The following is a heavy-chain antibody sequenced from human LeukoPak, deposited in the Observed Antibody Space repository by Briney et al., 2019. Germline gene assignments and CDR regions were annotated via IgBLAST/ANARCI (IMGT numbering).Heavy chain of an antibody. CDR2: INHSGST. J-gene: IGHJ4*02. V-gene: IGHV4-34*01. Sequence: SETLSLTCTVSGGSISSYYWSWIRQPPGKGLEWIGEINHSGSTNYNPSLKSRVTISVDTSKNQFSLKLSSVTAADTAVYYCARVGTAMVRSYFDYWGQGTLVTVSS. D-gene: IGHD5-18*01. CDR1: GGSISSYY. CDR3: ARVGTAMVRSYFDY.